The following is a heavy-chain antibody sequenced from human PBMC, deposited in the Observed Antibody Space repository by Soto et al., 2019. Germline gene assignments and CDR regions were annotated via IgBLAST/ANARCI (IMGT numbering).Heavy chain of an antibody. V-gene: IGHV4-39*01. Sequence: QLQLQESGPGLVKPSETLSLTCTVSGGSISSSSYYWGWIGQPPGQGLEWFGSIYYSGSTYYNPSLKTRVTISVDTSKKQFSLKLSSVTAADTAVYYCASHYKVGALDRQINWFDPWGQGTLVTVSS. D-gene: IGHD3-10*01. CDR2: IYYSGST. CDR1: GGSISSSSYY. CDR3: ASHYKVGALDRQINWFDP. J-gene: IGHJ5*02.